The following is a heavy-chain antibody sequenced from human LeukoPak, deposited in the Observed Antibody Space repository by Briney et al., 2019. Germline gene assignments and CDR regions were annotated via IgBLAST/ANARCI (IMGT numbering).Heavy chain of an antibody. CDR2: IIPIFGTA. CDR1: GGTFSSYA. Sequence: SVKVSCKASGGTFSSYAISWVRQAPGQGLEWMGGIIPIFGTANYAQKFQGRVTITADGSTSTAYMELRSLRSDDTAVYYCARVGIGREQGSQYYYGMDVWGQGTTVTVSS. V-gene: IGHV1-69*13. D-gene: IGHD1-26*01. J-gene: IGHJ6*02. CDR3: ARVGIGREQGSQYYYGMDV.